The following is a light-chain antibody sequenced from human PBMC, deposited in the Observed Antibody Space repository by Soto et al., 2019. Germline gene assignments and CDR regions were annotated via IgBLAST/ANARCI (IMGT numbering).Light chain of an antibody. CDR1: QSVSSSY. CDR2: GAS. CDR3: QQYGSSPLT. Sequence: EIVVTQTTGTPALPPGSRANLSCRASQSVSSSYLAWYQQRPGQAPRLLIYGASSRATGIPDRFSGSGSGADFTLTISRLEPEDFAVYYCQQYGSSPLTFGGGTKVEIK. J-gene: IGKJ4*01. V-gene: IGKV3-20*01.